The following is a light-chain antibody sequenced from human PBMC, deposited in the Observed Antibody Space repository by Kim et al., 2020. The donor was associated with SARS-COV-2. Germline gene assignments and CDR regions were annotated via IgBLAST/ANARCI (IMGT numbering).Light chain of an antibody. CDR2: GGF. CDR1: NIGSET. V-gene: IGLV3-9*01. Sequence: SYELTQPLSVSVALGQTARITCEGDNIGSETVHWYQQKPGRAPVRVIYGGFKRPTAIPDRFSGSTSGNTATLTITRAQVGDEADYFCQVWDRNTYVFGAGTKVTVL. J-gene: IGLJ1*01. CDR3: QVWDRNTYV.